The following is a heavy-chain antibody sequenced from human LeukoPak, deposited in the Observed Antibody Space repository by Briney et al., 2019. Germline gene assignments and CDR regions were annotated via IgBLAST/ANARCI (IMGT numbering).Heavy chain of an antibody. V-gene: IGHV4-34*01. CDR3: AAADTVDY. Sequence: KPSETLSLTCAVYGGSFSGYYWSWIRQPPGKGLEWIGEINHSGSTNYNPSLKSRVTISVDTSKNQFSLKLSSVTAADTAVYYCAAADTVDYCGQGTLVTVSS. J-gene: IGHJ4*02. CDR2: INHSGST. D-gene: IGHD6-13*01. CDR1: GGSFSGYY.